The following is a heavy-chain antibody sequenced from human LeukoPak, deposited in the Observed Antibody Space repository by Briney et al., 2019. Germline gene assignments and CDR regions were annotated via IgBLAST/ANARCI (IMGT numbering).Heavy chain of an antibody. V-gene: IGHV3-30*18. J-gene: IGHJ4*02. CDR3: AKEGGSGSYVVY. Sequence: PGGSLRLSCAASGFTFSSYGMHWVRQAPGKGLEWVAVISYDGSNKYYADSVKGRFTISRNNSKNTLYLQMNSLRAEDTAVYYCAKEGGSGSYVVYWGQGTLVTASS. CDR1: GFTFSSYG. CDR2: ISYDGSNK. D-gene: IGHD3-10*01.